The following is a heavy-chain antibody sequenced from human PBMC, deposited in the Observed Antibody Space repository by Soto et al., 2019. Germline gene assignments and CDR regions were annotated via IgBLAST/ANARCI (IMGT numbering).Heavy chain of an antibody. CDR3: VRTSLVVAVATREDF. CDR1: GFTFSNYW. Sequence: VQLVESGGGLVQPGESLRLSCAASGFTFSNYWMHWVRQAPGKGLVWVSRIDSYGSRITYADFVKGRFTISRDNAKNTVYLHMNSLTAEDTAVYYCVRTSLVVAVATREDFWGQGTLVTVSS. V-gene: IGHV3-74*01. CDR2: IDSYGSRI. J-gene: IGHJ4*02. D-gene: IGHD2-2*01.